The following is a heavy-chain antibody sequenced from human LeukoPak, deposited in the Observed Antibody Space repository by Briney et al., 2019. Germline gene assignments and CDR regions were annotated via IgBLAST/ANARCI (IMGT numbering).Heavy chain of an antibody. CDR2: IRSKANSYAT. CDR3: TRHGDYYGSGSYYQYYYYYYMDV. J-gene: IGHJ6*03. D-gene: IGHD3-10*01. CDR1: GFTFSGSA. V-gene: IGHV3-73*01. Sequence: GGSLRLSCAASGFTFSGSAMHWVRQASGKGLEWVGRIRSKANSYATAYAASVKGRFTISRDDSKNTAYLQMNSLQTEDTAVYYCTRHGDYYGSGSYYQYYYYYYMDVWGKGTTVTVSS.